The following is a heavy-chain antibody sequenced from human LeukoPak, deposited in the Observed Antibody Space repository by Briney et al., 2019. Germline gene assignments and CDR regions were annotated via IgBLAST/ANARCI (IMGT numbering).Heavy chain of an antibody. Sequence: SETLSLTCTVSGGSMSSHYWSWIRQPPGKGLEWIGYISYIGSTNYNPSLKSRVTISIDTSKNQFSLKLSSVTAADTAVYYCARDPTTVTKGLDIWGQGTVVTVSS. CDR1: GGSMSSHY. V-gene: IGHV4-59*11. D-gene: IGHD4-17*01. CDR2: ISYIGST. CDR3: ARDPTTVTKGLDI. J-gene: IGHJ3*02.